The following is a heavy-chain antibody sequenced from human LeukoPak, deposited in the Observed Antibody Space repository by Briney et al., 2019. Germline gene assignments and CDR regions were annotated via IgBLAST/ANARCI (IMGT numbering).Heavy chain of an antibody. CDR3: ATPLDYYDRSDSHQGGD. CDR2: IKHDGSEK. V-gene: IGHV3-7*03. J-gene: IGHJ4*02. Sequence: GGSLRLSCVVSGFTFNRCWMNWVRQAPGKGLEWVANIKHDGSEKNYVDSVKGRFTISRDNAKNSLDLQMNSLRAEDTAVYYCATPLDYYDRSDSHQGGDWGQGTLVTVSS. CDR1: GFTFNRCW. D-gene: IGHD3-22*01.